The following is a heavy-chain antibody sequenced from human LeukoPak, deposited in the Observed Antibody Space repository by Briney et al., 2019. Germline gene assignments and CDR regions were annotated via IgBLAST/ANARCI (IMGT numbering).Heavy chain of an antibody. Sequence: QPGGSLRLSCAASGLTFSSYAMSWVRQAPGTGLRWVSGISGSGGSTYYADSVKGRFTISRDNSKNTLYLQMNSLRAEDTALYYCARGRYCSGGSCSGSYFDYWGQGTLVTVSS. CDR2: ISGSGGST. J-gene: IGHJ4*02. CDR1: GLTFSSYA. D-gene: IGHD2-15*01. V-gene: IGHV3-23*01. CDR3: ARGRYCSGGSCSGSYFDY.